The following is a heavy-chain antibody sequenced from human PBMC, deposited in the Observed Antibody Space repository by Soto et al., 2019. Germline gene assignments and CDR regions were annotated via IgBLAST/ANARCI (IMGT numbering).Heavy chain of an antibody. V-gene: IGHV4-30-4*01. J-gene: IGHJ5*02. Sequence: SETLSLTCTVSGGSISSGDYYWSWIRQPPGKGLEWIGYIYYSGSTYYNPSLKSRVTISVDTSKNQFSLKLSSVTAADTAVYYCARGNSAAAPFDPWGQGTLVTVS. CDR1: GGSISSGDYY. CDR3: ARGNSAAAPFDP. D-gene: IGHD6-13*01. CDR2: IYYSGST.